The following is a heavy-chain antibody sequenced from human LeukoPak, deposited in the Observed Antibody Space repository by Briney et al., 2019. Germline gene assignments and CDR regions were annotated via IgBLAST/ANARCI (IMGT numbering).Heavy chain of an antibody. CDR3: ARDGRGNRPDY. V-gene: IGHV3-21*01. Sequence: GGSLRLSCAASGFTFSSYSMNWVRQAPGKGLEWVSSISSSSSYIYYADSVKGRFTISGDNAKNSLYLQMNSLRAEDTAVYYCARDGRGNRPDYWGQGTLVTVSS. CDR2: ISSSSSYI. J-gene: IGHJ4*02. D-gene: IGHD1-14*01. CDR1: GFTFSSYS.